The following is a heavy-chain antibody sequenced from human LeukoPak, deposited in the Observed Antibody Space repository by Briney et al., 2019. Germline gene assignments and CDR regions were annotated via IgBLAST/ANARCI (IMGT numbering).Heavy chain of an antibody. CDR2: ISPTGSTT. CDR3: ARGPNSNWSGLDF. D-gene: IGHD6-6*01. V-gene: IGHV3-74*01. J-gene: IGHJ4*02. CDR1: GFTFSRYN. Sequence: GGSLRLSCAASGFTFSRYNMNWVRQAPGKGLVWVSRISPTGSTTSYADSVKGRFTVSRDNAKNTLYLQVNNLRAEDTAVYYCARGPNSNWSGLDFWGQGTLLTVSS.